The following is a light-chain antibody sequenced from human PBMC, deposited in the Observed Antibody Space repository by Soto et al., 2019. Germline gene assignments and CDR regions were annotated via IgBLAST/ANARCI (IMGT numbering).Light chain of an antibody. V-gene: IGLV2-18*02. CDR1: SSDVGGYNR. Sequence: QSVLTQPPSVSGTPGQSGTISCTGTSSDVGGYNRVSWYQQPPGKAPKLLIYDVRKRPSGGSTRFSGSKSGNTASLTISGLQAEDEADYYCTSYATGSAYVFGPGTKVTVL. CDR3: TSYATGSAYV. J-gene: IGLJ1*01. CDR2: DVR.